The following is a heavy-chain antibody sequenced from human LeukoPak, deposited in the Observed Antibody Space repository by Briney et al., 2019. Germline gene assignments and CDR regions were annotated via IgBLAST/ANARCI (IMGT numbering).Heavy chain of an antibody. CDR1: GYNFIIYG. CDR2: INNNNGDT. J-gene: IGHJ4*02. Sequence: ASVKVSCKASGYNFIIYGLTWVRQAPGQGLEWMGWINNNNGDTNYAQKIKDRVTMITDTSTSTAYMELRSLRYDDTAVYYCARYPRYCGSGGCMGFDHWGQGTLVTVSS. D-gene: IGHD2-15*01. V-gene: IGHV1-18*01. CDR3: ARYPRYCGSGGCMGFDH.